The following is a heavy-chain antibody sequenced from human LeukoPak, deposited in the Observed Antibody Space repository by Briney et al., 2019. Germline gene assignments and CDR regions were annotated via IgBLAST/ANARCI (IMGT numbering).Heavy chain of an antibody. J-gene: IGHJ4*02. CDR3: AKELNMITFAPFDY. CDR1: GFNFSSYG. CDR2: IRYDGSNK. D-gene: IGHD3-16*01. V-gene: IGHV3-30*02. Sequence: GGSLRLSCAASGFNFSSYGMHWVRQAPGKGLEWVAFIRYDGSNKYYADSVKGRFTISRDNSKNTLYLQMNSLRAEDTAVYYCAKELNMITFAPFDYWGQGTLVTVSS.